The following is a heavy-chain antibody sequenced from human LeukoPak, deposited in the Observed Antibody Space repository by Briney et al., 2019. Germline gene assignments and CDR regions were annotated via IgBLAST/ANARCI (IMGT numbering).Heavy chain of an antibody. J-gene: IGHJ5*02. D-gene: IGHD6-19*01. V-gene: IGHV3-23*01. CDR1: GFTFSSYA. Sequence: GGSLRLSCAASGFTFSSYAMSWVRQAPGKGLEWVSAISGSGGSTYYADSVKGRFTISRDNSKNTLYLQMNSLRAEDTAVYYCAKDPISRIAVAVNWFDPWGQGTLVTVSS. CDR2: ISGSGGST. CDR3: AKDPISRIAVAVNWFDP.